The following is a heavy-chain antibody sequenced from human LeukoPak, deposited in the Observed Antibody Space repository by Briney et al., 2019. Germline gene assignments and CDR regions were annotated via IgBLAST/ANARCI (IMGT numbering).Heavy chain of an antibody. Sequence: QPGGSLRLSCAASGFTFSSYWMHWVRQAPGKGLVWVSRINTDGSSTSYADSVKGRLTISRDNAKNTLYLQMNSLRAEDTAVYYCARESGIAAALDLWGQGTLVTVSS. CDR1: GFTFSSYW. V-gene: IGHV3-74*01. CDR2: INTDGSST. J-gene: IGHJ5*02. CDR3: ARESGIAAALDL. D-gene: IGHD6-13*01.